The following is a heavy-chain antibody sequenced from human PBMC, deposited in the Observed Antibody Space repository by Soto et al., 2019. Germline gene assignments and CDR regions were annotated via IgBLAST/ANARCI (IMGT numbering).Heavy chain of an antibody. CDR1: VGSISSGYYY. V-gene: IGHV4-30-4*01. J-gene: IGHJ6*02. CDR3: ALSSLYGLYV. Sequence: PSETLSLTCSVSVGSISSGYYYLSWIRQPPGKGLEWIGNIYYSWNTYYNPSLKSRLIISIDTSQNQFSLKVGCVTAADTAVYYCALSSLYGLYVWGQGNTVTVSS. CDR2: IYYSWNT.